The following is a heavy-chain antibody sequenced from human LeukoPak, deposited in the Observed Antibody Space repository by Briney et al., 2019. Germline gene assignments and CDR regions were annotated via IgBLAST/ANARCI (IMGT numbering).Heavy chain of an antibody. D-gene: IGHD1-26*01. J-gene: IGHJ4*02. CDR3: ARSGRSTTWEGIDS. V-gene: IGHV4-59*12. CDR2: IYYSGST. Sequence: SETLSLTCTVSGGSIRTYYWSWIRQPPGKGLEWIGYIYYSGSTNYSPSLKSRVTISLDTSKNQFSLKLSSVTAADTAIYYCARSGRSTTWEGIDSWGQGTLVTVSS. CDR1: GGSIRTYY.